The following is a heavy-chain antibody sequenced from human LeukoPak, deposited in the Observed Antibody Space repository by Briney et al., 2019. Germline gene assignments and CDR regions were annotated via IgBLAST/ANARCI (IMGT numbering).Heavy chain of an antibody. J-gene: IGHJ4*02. V-gene: IGHV3-21*01. CDR3: ARDSAPYYDILTGYYMGYFDN. Sequence: GGTLRLSCAASGFTFSSYSMNWIRQAPGKGLEWVSYISSSSSYIYYADSVKGPFTIPRDNAKDSLYLQMNSLRAEDTAVYDCARDSAPYYDILTGYYMGYFDNWGQGTLVTVSS. CDR2: ISSSSSYI. CDR1: GFTFSSYS. D-gene: IGHD3-9*01.